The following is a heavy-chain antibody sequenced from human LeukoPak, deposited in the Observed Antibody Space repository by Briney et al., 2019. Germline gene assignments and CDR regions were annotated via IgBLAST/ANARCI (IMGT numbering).Heavy chain of an antibody. D-gene: IGHD2-15*01. V-gene: IGHV1-46*01. J-gene: IGHJ4*02. CDR1: GYTFTSNY. Sequence: ASVKVSCKAFGYTFTSNYMHWVRQAPGQGPEWMGVISPSGGSTTYAQKFQGRVTLTRDMSTSTDYLELSSLRSEDTAVYYCARYCSGGSCFDYWGQGTLVTVSS. CDR2: ISPSGGST. CDR3: ARYCSGGSCFDY.